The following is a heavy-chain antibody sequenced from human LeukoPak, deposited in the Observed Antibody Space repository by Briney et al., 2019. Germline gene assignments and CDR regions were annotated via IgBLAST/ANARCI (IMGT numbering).Heavy chain of an antibody. V-gene: IGHV3-74*01. Sequence: GGSLRLSCAASGFTFTTYWMHWVRQAPGKGLVWVSHINSDGSITSYADSVKGRFTISRDNAKNTLYLQMNSLRAEDTAVYYCARDAVGTANTVWGQGTTVTVSS. J-gene: IGHJ6*02. CDR1: GFTFTTYW. CDR2: INSDGSIT. CDR3: ARDAVGTANTV. D-gene: IGHD5-18*01.